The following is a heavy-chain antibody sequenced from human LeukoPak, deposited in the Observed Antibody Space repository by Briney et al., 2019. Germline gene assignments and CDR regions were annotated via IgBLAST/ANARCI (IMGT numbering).Heavy chain of an antibody. CDR3: AAQVYDSSGNFDY. Sequence: SVKVSCKASGGTFSSYAISWVRQAPGQGLEWMGRIIPILGIANYAQKFQGRVTITADKSTSTAYMELSSVRSEDTAVYYCAAQVYDSSGNFDYWGQGTLVTVSS. CDR1: GGTFSSYA. J-gene: IGHJ4*02. D-gene: IGHD3-22*01. V-gene: IGHV1-69*04. CDR2: IIPILGIA.